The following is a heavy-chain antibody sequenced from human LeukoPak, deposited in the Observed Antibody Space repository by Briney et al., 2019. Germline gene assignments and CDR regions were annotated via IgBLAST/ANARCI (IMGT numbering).Heavy chain of an antibody. Sequence: SETLSLTCAVYGVSFSGYYWSWIRQPPGKGLEWIGEINHSGSTNYNPSLKSRVTISVDTSKNQFTLKLSSVTAADTAVYYCARSPAAIGNWFDPWGQGTLVTVSS. CDR1: GVSFSGYY. CDR2: INHSGST. V-gene: IGHV4-34*01. D-gene: IGHD2-2*01. J-gene: IGHJ5*02. CDR3: ARSPAAIGNWFDP.